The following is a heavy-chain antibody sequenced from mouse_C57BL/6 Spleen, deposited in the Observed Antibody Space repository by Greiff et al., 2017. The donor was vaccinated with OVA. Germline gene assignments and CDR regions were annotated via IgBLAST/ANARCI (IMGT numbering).Heavy chain of an antibody. Sequence: QVQLQQSGAELVKPGASVKISCKASGYAFSSYWMNWVKQRPGKGLEWIGQIYPGDGDTNYNGKFKGKATLTADKSSSTAYMQLSSLTSEDSAVYFCARGTTVPEGWFAYWGQGTLVTVSA. CDR3: ARGTTVPEGWFAY. J-gene: IGHJ3*01. CDR2: IYPGDGDT. V-gene: IGHV1-80*01. CDR1: GYAFSSYW. D-gene: IGHD1-1*01.